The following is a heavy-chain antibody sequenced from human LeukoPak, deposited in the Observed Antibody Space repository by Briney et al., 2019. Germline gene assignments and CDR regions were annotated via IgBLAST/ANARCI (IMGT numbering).Heavy chain of an antibody. CDR1: GGSISSYY. CDR2: IYYIGST. J-gene: IGHJ4*02. D-gene: IGHD3-3*01. V-gene: IGHV4-59*01. Sequence: SETLSLTCTVSGGSISSYYWSWIRQPPGKGLDGIGYIYYIGSTNYNPSLKSRVTISVDTSKNQFSLKLSSVTAADTAVYYCARPNFWSGFDYWGQGTLVTVSS. CDR3: ARPNFWSGFDY.